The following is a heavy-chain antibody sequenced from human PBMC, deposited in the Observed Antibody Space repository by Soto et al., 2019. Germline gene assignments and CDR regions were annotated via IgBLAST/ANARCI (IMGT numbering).Heavy chain of an antibody. Sequence: SSETLSLTCTVSGGSISSYYWSWIRQPAGKGLEWIGRINNGGSTSYNPSLSSRVSMSVDTSRNQFSLKLSSVTAADTAMYYCARGGCSGDYCFDYWGQGTLVTVSS. V-gene: IGHV4-4*07. CDR3: ARGGCSGDYCFDY. CDR1: GGSISSYY. D-gene: IGHD4-17*01. CDR2: INNGGST. J-gene: IGHJ4*02.